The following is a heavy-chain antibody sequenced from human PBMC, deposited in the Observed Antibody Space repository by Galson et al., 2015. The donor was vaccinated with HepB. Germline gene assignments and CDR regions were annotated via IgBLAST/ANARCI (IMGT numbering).Heavy chain of an antibody. V-gene: IGHV3-49*03. Sequence: SLRLSCAASGFTFGDYAMSWFRQAPGKGLEWVGFIRSKAYGGTTEYAASVKGRFTISRDDSKSIAYLQMNSLKTEDTAVYYCTKYDSSGYWSDAFDIWGQGTMVTVSS. D-gene: IGHD3-22*01. J-gene: IGHJ3*02. CDR1: GFTFGDYA. CDR2: IRSKAYGGTT. CDR3: TKYDSSGYWSDAFDI.